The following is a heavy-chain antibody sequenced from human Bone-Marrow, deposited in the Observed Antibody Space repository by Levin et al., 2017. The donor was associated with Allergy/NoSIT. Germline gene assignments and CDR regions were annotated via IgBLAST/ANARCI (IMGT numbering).Heavy chain of an antibody. J-gene: IGHJ6*02. V-gene: IGHV3-15*07. D-gene: IGHD2-8*01. CDR2: FKGKTDGGTT. Sequence: TGGSLRLSCAVSGFTLNNAWINWVRQAPGKGLEWVGRFKGKTDGGTTDYAAPVKGRFTISRDDSKNMLYLQMNSLKTEDTAVYYCSTVRYCTSGVCYARFYYYYGMDVWGQGTTVTVSS. CDR1: GFTLNNAW. CDR3: STVRYCTSGVCYARFYYYYGMDV.